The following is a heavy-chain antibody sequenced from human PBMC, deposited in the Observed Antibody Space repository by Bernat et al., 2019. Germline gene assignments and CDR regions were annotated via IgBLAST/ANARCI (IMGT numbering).Heavy chain of an antibody. CDR3: ARTLGVAAATGGY. CDR1: GGSISSNSYY. D-gene: IGHD6-13*01. CDR2: IHYSGTT. V-gene: IGHV4-39*01. J-gene: IGHJ4*02. Sequence: QLQLQESGPGLVKPLETLSLICSISGGSISSNSYYWGWIRQPPGKGLEWIGSIHYSGTTNYNPSLESRLTISVDTSKNQFSLKLRSVTAADAAVYYCARTLGVAAATGGYWGQGTLVTVSS.